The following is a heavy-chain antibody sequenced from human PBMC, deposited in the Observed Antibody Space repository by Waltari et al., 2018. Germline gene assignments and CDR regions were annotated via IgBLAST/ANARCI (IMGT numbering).Heavy chain of an antibody. J-gene: IGHJ4*02. V-gene: IGHV4-38-2*01. Sequence: QVQLQESGPGLVKPSETLSLTCAVSGHSISSTYYWGWIRQSPGKGLEWIANIYHSGSTYYNPSLKSRVTISLDTSKNRFSLNLRSVTAADTAVYYCAAYLPDWGRGRDYWGQGTLSPSPQ. CDR3: AAYLPDWGRGRDY. D-gene: IGHD7-27*01. CDR2: IYHSGST. CDR1: GHSISSTYY.